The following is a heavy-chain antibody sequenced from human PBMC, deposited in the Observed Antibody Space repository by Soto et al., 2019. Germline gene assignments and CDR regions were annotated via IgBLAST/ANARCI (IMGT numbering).Heavy chain of an antibody. CDR3: ARDVGLDYGDYPYYFDY. Sequence: EVHLVESGGGLVQPGGSLRLSCAASGFTFSSYSMNWVRQAPGKGLEWVSYISSSSSTIYYADSVKGRFTISRDNAKNSLYLQMNSLRAEDTAVYYCARDVGLDYGDYPYYFDYWGQGTLVTVSS. D-gene: IGHD4-17*01. J-gene: IGHJ4*02. V-gene: IGHV3-48*01. CDR1: GFTFSSYS. CDR2: ISSSSSTI.